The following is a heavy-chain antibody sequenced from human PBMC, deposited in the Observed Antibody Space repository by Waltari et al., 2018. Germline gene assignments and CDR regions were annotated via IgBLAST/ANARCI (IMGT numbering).Heavy chain of an antibody. CDR1: GFTVRSYI. D-gene: IGHD6-13*01. J-gene: IGHJ1*01. Sequence: EVQLVESGGGLVKPGGSLRLSCAASGFTVRSYIKKWGRQAPVKGLEWVSSISSSSSYLYYADSVKGRFTISRDNPKTSLYLQMHSLRAEDTAVYYCARDLAAAFPVQHWGQGTLVTVSS. CDR2: ISSSSSYL. V-gene: IGHV3-21*01. CDR3: ARDLAAAFPVQH.